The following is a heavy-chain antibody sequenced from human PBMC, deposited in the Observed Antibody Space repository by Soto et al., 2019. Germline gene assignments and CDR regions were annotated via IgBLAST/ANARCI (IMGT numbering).Heavy chain of an antibody. Sequence: EVQLVESGGGLVQPGGSLRLSCAASGFTFSSYWMHWVRQAPGKGLVWVSRINSDGSSTSYADSVKGRFPISRDNAKNTLYLQMNSLRAEDTALYYCARDIRTTGFDYWGQGTLVTVSS. CDR3: ARDIRTTGFDY. J-gene: IGHJ4*02. V-gene: IGHV3-74*01. CDR2: INSDGSST. CDR1: GFTFSSYW. D-gene: IGHD4-4*01.